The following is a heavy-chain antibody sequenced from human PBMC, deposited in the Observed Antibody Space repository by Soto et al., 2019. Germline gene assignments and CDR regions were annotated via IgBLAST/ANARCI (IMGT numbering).Heavy chain of an antibody. Sequence: QVQLQESGPGLVKPSETLSLTCTVSGGSISSYYWSWIRQPPGKGLEWIGYIYYSGSTNYNPSLKSQVTISVDTSKNQFSLKLSSVTAADTAVYYCARNDGVSTPIDYWGQGTLVTVSS. CDR3: ARNDGVSTPIDY. D-gene: IGHD2-8*01. CDR2: IYYSGST. V-gene: IGHV4-59*01. CDR1: GGSISSYY. J-gene: IGHJ4*02.